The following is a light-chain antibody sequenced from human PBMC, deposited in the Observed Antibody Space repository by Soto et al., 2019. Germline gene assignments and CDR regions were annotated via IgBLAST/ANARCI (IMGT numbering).Light chain of an antibody. CDR2: AAS. Sequence: IQMTQSPSSVSASGGARITIIGRASQGISNALAWYQQKPGKAPKLLIYAASTLQSGVPSRFSGSGSGTDFTLTISCLQSEDFATYYCQQYYSYPLTFGGGTKVDIK. J-gene: IGKJ4*01. CDR3: QQYYSYPLT. V-gene: IGKV1-8*01. CDR1: QGISNA.